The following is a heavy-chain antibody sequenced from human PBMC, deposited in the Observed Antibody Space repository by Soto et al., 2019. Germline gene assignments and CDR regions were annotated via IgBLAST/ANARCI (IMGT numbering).Heavy chain of an antibody. CDR3: ARGQTGVAAKNNWFDP. V-gene: IGHV1-69*13. CDR2: IIPIFGTA. CDR1: GVTFSSYA. J-gene: IGHJ5*02. D-gene: IGHD2-15*01. Sequence: SVKVSCKASGVTFSSYAISWVRQAPGQGLEWMGGIIPIFGTANYAQKFQGRVTITADESTSTAYMELSSLRSEDTAVYYCARGQTGVAAKNNWFDPWGQGTLVTVSS.